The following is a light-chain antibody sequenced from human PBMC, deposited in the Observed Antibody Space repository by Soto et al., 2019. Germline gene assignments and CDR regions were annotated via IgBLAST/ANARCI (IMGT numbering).Light chain of an antibody. J-gene: IGKJ1*01. V-gene: IGKV3-15*01. Sequence: EIVMTQYPATLSVSPGEKDNLACRASQRVNSKLAWYKQKPGQARRLLIYGASTRTTGIPARFRDSGSGTDFPLPISRLQSEDFADYYCLQYYNWPPPFGQGTKVEIK. CDR2: GAS. CDR3: LQYYNWPPP. CDR1: QRVNSK.